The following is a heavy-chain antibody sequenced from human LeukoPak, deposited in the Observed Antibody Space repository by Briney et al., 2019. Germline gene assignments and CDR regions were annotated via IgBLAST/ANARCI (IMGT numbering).Heavy chain of an antibody. V-gene: IGHV3-30*02. D-gene: IGHD6-19*01. Sequence: PGGSLRLSCVASGFSFSTYGMHWVRQAPGKGLEWVAFIRHDGSSKYYADSVKGRFTISRDSSKDTLYLQMNSLRAEDTAVYYCARAVAGTSTGDYWGQGTLVTVSS. CDR3: ARAVAGTSTGDY. CDR1: GFSFSTYG. CDR2: IRHDGSSK. J-gene: IGHJ4*02.